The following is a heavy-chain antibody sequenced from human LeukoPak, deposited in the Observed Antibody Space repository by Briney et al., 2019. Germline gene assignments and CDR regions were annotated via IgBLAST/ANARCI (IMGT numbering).Heavy chain of an antibody. Sequence: SETLSLTCTVSGGSISSSSYYWGWIRQPPGKGLEWIGSIHYSGSTYYNPSLKSRVTISGDTSKSQFSLKLSSVTAADTAVYYCASTPVPSGSYYRSYYFDYWGQGTLVTVSS. V-gene: IGHV4-39*07. CDR2: IHYSGST. CDR1: GGSISSSSYY. CDR3: ASTPVPSGSYYRSYYFDY. D-gene: IGHD1-26*01. J-gene: IGHJ4*02.